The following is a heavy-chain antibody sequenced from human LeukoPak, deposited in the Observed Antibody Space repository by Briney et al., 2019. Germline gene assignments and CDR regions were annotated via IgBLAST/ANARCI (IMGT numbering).Heavy chain of an antibody. CDR3: ARGVPGYDFWSGYYFYYYYMDV. CDR2: INHSGST. J-gene: IGHJ6*03. V-gene: IGHV4-34*01. D-gene: IGHD3-3*01. CDR1: GGSFSGYY. Sequence: SETLSLTCAVYGGSFSGYYWSWIRQPPGKGLEWIGEINHSGSTNYNPSLKSRVPISVDTSKNQFSLKLSSVTAADTAVYYCARGVPGYDFWSGYYFYYYYMDVWGKGTTVTVSS.